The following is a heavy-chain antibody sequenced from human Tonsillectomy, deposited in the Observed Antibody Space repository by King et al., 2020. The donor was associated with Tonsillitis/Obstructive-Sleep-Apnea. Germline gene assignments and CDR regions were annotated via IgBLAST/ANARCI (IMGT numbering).Heavy chain of an antibody. CDR1: GFTFDDYA. V-gene: IGHV3-43*02. Sequence: VQLVESGGGVVQPGGSLRLSCAASGFTFDDYAMHWVRQAPGKGLEWVALISGDGGSTYYADSVKGRFTISRDNSKNSLYLQMNSLRTEDTALYYCAKDATYDRSGYYSDYWGQGALVTVSS. CDR2: ISGDGGST. J-gene: IGHJ4*02. CDR3: AKDATYDRSGYYSDY. D-gene: IGHD3-22*01.